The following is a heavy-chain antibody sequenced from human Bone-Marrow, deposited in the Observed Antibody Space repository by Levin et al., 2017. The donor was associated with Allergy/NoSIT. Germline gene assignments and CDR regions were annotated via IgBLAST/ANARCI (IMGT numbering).Heavy chain of an antibody. V-gene: IGHV3-21*01. CDR3: AKGIIGDVRVAHKEAFDI. CDR2: ISSSGSDM. Sequence: LSLTCAASGFTFSIYSINWVRQAPGKGLEWVSSISSSGSDMYYVDSVKGRFTISRDNAKNSLTLQMNSLRVEDTAVYYCAKGIIGDVRVAHKEAFDIWGQGTMVSVSS. CDR1: GFTFSIYS. D-gene: IGHD3-10*02. J-gene: IGHJ3*02.